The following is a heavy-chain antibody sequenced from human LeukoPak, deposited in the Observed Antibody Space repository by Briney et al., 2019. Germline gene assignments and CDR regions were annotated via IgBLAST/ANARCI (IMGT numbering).Heavy chain of an antibody. Sequence: ASVKVSCKASGYTFTSYGISWVRQAPGQGLEWMGWISAYNGNTNYAQKLQGRVTMTTDTSTSTAYMELRSLRSDDTAVYYCARQYCSSTSCYLAPTASKINWFDPWGQGTLVTVSS. J-gene: IGHJ5*02. D-gene: IGHD2-2*01. CDR2: ISAYNGNT. CDR3: ARQYCSSTSCYLAPTASKINWFDP. CDR1: GYTFTSYG. V-gene: IGHV1-18*01.